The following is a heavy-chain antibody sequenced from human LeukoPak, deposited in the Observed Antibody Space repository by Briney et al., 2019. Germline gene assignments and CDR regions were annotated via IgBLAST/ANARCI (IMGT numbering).Heavy chain of an antibody. Sequence: SETLSLTCTVSGVSVSSGSYYWSWIRQPPGKGLEWIGEINHSGSTNYNPSLKSRVTISVDTSKNQFSLKLSSVTAADTAVYYCARALSASPPGRYWGQGTLVTVSS. V-gene: IGHV4-61*01. CDR3: ARALSASPPGRY. CDR2: INHSGST. CDR1: GVSVSSGSYY. J-gene: IGHJ4*02.